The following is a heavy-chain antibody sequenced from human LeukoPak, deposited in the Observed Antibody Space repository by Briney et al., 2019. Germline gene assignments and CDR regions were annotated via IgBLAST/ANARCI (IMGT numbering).Heavy chain of an antibody. CDR3: ATDLMEATAIGRGF. Sequence: ASVKVSCKASGYTFTSYDINWVRQATGQGLEWMGWMNPNSGNTGYAQKFQGRVTMTRNTSISTAYMELSSLRSEDTAVYYCATDLMEATAIGRGFWGQGTLVTVSS. V-gene: IGHV1-8*01. CDR1: GYTFTSYD. D-gene: IGHD2-21*02. J-gene: IGHJ4*02. CDR2: MNPNSGNT.